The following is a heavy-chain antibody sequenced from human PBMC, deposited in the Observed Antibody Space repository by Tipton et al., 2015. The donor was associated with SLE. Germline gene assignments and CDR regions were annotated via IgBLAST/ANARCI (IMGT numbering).Heavy chain of an antibody. D-gene: IGHD6-13*01. CDR3: AKSPIAAAARYFDY. V-gene: IGHV4-34*01. J-gene: IGHJ4*02. CDR2: INHSGST. Sequence: TLSLTCAVYGGSFSGYYWSWIRQPPGKGLEWIGEINHSGSTNHNPSLKSRVTISVDTSKNQFSLKLSSVTAADTAVYYCAKSPIAAAARYFDYWGQGTLVTVSS. CDR1: GGSFSGYY.